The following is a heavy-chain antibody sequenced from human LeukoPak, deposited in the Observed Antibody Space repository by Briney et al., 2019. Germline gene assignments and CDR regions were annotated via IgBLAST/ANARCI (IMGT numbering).Heavy chain of an antibody. V-gene: IGHV4-59*08. D-gene: IGHD2-2*01. CDR1: GVSIGSYY. J-gene: IGHJ4*02. Sequence: SETLSLTCTVSGVSIGSYYWGWIRQPPGKGLEWLGYIYDAGTTNYSPSLQSRLNITVDTSKNQFSLKLSSVIAADTAAYYCARHERDTSWYYFDYWGQGTLVTVSS. CDR2: IYDAGTT. CDR3: ARHERDTSWYYFDY.